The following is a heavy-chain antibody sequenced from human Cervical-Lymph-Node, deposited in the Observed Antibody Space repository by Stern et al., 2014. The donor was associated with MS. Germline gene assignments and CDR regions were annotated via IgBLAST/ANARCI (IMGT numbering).Heavy chain of an antibody. CDR2: IFWDDEK. Sequence: QVTLKESGPALVKPTQSLTLTCTFSGFALNTDGVAVGWIPQHPGKAPAWLAVIFWDDEKKYSPSLQTRLAISMDTSKNQVVLNMANMDPLDTGTYYCAHRRTAFYFFDYWGQGILVTVSS. D-gene: IGHD3-10*01. J-gene: IGHJ4*02. CDR3: AHRRTAFYFFDY. V-gene: IGHV2-5*02. CDR1: GFALNTDGVA.